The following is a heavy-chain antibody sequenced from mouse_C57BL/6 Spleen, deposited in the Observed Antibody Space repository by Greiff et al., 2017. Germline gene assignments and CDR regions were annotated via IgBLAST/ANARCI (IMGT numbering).Heavy chain of an antibody. Sequence: EVQLQQSGPELVKPGASVKISCKASGYTFTDYYMNWVKQSHGKSLEWIGDLNPNSGGTSYNQKFKGKATLTVDKSSSTAYRDLRSLTSAVSAFSCCARTYFAVWGTGTLVTVSA. V-gene: IGHV1-26*01. CDR1: GYTFTDYY. J-gene: IGHJ1*03. CDR2: LNPNSGGT. CDR3: ARTYFAV.